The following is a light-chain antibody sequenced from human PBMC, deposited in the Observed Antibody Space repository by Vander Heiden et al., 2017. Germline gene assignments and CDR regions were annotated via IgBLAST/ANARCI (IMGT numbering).Light chain of an antibody. CDR1: SSDIGRYNY. CDR2: DVS. Sequence: QSALTQPAPVSGSPGQSITISCTGTSSDIGRYNYVSWYQQHPGKAPKVLIFDVSDRPSGVSNRFSGSKSGNTASLIISALQSEDEADYYCSSFSASYTFGVFGGGTKLTVL. J-gene: IGLJ2*01. CDR3: SSFSASYTFGV. V-gene: IGLV2-14*03.